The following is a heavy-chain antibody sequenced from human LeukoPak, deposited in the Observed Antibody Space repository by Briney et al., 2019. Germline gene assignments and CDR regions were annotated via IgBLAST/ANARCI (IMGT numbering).Heavy chain of an antibody. CDR3: ARDQSENYYGSGGYSPDAFDI. J-gene: IGHJ3*02. D-gene: IGHD3-10*01. V-gene: IGHV1-69*01. CDR1: GGTFSSYA. CDR2: IIPIFGTA. Sequence: VASVKVCCTASGGTFSSYAISWVRQAPGQGLEWMGGIIPIFGTANYAQKYQGRVTITADESTSTAYMELSSLRSEDTAVYYCARDQSENYYGSGGYSPDAFDIWGQGTMVTVSS.